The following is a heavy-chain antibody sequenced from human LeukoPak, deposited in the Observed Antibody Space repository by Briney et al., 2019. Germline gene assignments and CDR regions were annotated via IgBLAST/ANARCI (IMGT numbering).Heavy chain of an antibody. CDR1: GGSISSYY. CDR3: ARRTTSYSSGWTYYFDY. D-gene: IGHD6-19*01. CDR2: IYYSGST. V-gene: IGHV4-59*08. J-gene: IGHJ4*02. Sequence: PSETLSLTCTVSGGSISSYYWSWIRQPPGKGLEWIGYIYYSGSTNYNPSLKSRVTISVDTSKNQFSLKLSSVTAGRTAVYYCARRTTSYSSGWTYYFDYWGQGTLVTVSS.